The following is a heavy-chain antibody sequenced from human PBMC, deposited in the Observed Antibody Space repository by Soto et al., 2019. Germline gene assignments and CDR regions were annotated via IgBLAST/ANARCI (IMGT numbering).Heavy chain of an antibody. D-gene: IGHD6-13*01. CDR1: GGSINNYY. V-gene: IGHV4-4*07. Sequence: PSETLSLTCTVSGGSINNYYWTWIRQPAGKGLEWIGRIYTSGSTNYNPSLKSRVTMSVDTSKNQFSLTLRSVTAADTALYYCARQPTYSSSWYDYWGHGTLVTVSS. CDR2: IYTSGST. CDR3: ARQPTYSSSWYDY. J-gene: IGHJ5*01.